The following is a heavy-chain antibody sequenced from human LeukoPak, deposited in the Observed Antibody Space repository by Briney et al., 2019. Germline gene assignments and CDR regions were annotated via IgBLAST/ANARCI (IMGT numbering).Heavy chain of an antibody. CDR2: ISSNGGST. CDR1: GFTFSSSA. CDR3: AKDSYDSGGYYHFDY. J-gene: IGHJ4*02. D-gene: IGHD3-22*01. Sequence: GGSLRLSCSASGFTFSSSAMHWVRQAPGKGLEHVSTISSNGGSTYYADSVKGRFTISRDNSKNTLYLQMNSLRAEDTALYYCAKDSYDSGGYYHFDYWGQGTLVTVSS. V-gene: IGHV3-64*04.